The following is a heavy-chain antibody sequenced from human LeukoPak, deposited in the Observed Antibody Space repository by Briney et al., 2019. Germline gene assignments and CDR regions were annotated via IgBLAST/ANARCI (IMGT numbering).Heavy chain of an antibody. CDR1: GGSISSYY. J-gene: IGHJ4*02. CDR3: AREEEDYYDSSGYYGD. CDR2: IYTSGST. V-gene: IGHV4-4*07. D-gene: IGHD3-22*01. Sequence: SETLSLTCIVSGGSISSYYWSWIRQPAGKGLEWIGRIYTSGSTNYNPSLKSRVTMSVDTSKNQFSLKLSSVTAADTAVYYCAREEEDYYDSSGYYGDWGQGTLVTVSS.